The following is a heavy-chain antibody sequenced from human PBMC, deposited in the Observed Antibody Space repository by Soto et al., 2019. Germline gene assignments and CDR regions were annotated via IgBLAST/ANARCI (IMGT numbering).Heavy chain of an antibody. J-gene: IGHJ4*02. V-gene: IGHV4-59*01. CDR3: ARGGDILTGYYGPLDY. Sequence: PSETLSLTCTVSGGSISSYYWSWIRQPPGKGLEWIGYIYYSGSTNYNPSLKSRVTISVDTSKNQFSLKLSSVTAADTAVYYCARGGDILTGYYGPLDYWGQGPLVTVSS. D-gene: IGHD3-9*01. CDR1: GGSISSYY. CDR2: IYYSGST.